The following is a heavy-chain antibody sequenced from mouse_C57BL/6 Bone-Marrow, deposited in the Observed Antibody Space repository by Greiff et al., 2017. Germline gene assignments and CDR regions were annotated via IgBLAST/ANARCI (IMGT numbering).Heavy chain of an antibody. D-gene: IGHD1-1*01. J-gene: IGHJ3*01. CDR1: GYTFTSYW. CDR3: ARDLDYGSSYEWFAY. CDR2: IDPSDSYT. Sequence: QVQLQQPGAELVMPGASVKLSCKASGYTFTSYWMHWVKQRPGQGLEWIGEIDPSDSYTNYNQKFKGKSTLTVDKSSSTAYMQLSSLTSEDSAVYYCARDLDYGSSYEWFAYWGQGTLVTVSA. V-gene: IGHV1-69*01.